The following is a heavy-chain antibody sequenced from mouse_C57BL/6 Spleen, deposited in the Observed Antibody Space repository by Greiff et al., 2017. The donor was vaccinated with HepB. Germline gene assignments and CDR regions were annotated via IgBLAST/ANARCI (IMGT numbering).Heavy chain of an antibody. CDR2: ISYDGSN. D-gene: IGHD1-1*01. V-gene: IGHV3-6*01. CDR1: GYSITSGYY. J-gene: IGHJ2*01. Sequence: VQLKQSGPGLVKPSQSLSLTCSVTGYSITSGYYWNWIRQFPGNKLEWMGYISYDGSNNYNPSLKNRISITRDTSKNQFFLKLNSVTTEDTATYYCARVYYYGSYWGQGTTLTVSS. CDR3: ARVYYYGSY.